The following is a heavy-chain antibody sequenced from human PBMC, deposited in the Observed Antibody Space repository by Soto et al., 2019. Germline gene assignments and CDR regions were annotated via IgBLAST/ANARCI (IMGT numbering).Heavy chain of an antibody. CDR2: ICDSGST. Sequence: QVQLQESGPGLLKPSETLSFPCTVSSGSINKNCWSWIRQPPGKELEWIGYICDSGSTNYNPSLTSRVTMSVDTSKNQFSLNLSSMAAADTAIYYCARQGENDYFDFWGQGALVTVSS. CDR1: SGSINKNC. J-gene: IGHJ4*02. V-gene: IGHV4-59*08. CDR3: ARQGENDYFDF. D-gene: IGHD3-16*01.